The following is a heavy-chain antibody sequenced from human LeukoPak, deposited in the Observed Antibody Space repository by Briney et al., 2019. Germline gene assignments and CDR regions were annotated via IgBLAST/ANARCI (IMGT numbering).Heavy chain of an antibody. V-gene: IGHV4-38-2*02. CDR1: GYSISSGYY. CDR3: ARYIYSGYDYSDY. CDR2: IYHSGST. D-gene: IGHD5-12*01. J-gene: IGHJ4*02. Sequence: PSETLSLTCTVSGYSISSGYYWGWIRQPPGKGLEWIGSIYHSGSTYYNPSLKSRVTISVNTSKNQFSLKLSSVTAADTAVYYCARYIYSGYDYSDYWGQGTLVTVSS.